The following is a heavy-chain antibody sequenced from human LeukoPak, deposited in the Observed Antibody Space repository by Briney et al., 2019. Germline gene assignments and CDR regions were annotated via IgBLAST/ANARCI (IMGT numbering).Heavy chain of an antibody. CDR2: IYSGGST. D-gene: IGHD5-18*01. J-gene: IGHJ3*02. Sequence: GGSLRLSCAASGFTVSSNYMSWVRQAPGKGLEWVSVIYSGGSTYYADSVKGRFTISRDNSKNTLYPQMNSLRAEDTAVYYCASGNTAMAHDAFDIWGQGTMVTVSS. CDR3: ASGNTAMAHDAFDI. V-gene: IGHV3-66*02. CDR1: GFTVSSNY.